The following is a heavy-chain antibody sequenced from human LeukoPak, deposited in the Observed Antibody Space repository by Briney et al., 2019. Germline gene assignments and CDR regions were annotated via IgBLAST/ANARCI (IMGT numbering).Heavy chain of an antibody. CDR1: QFTFSNYG. J-gene: IGHJ4*02. CDR2: LRYDAIYK. D-gene: IGHD2-8*01. Sequence: PAGALRLPCAAFQFTFSNYGMCWVRHAPGKGLEGVDYLRYDAIYKQYADSVKGRFTISRDTSKNTLFLDLNSLRAEDPAVFYCAKDGTSGHIFDSWGQGTLVTVSS. V-gene: IGHV3-30*02. CDR3: AKDGTSGHIFDS.